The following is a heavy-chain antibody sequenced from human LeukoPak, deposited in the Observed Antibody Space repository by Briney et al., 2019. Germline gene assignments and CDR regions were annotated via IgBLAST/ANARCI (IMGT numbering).Heavy chain of an antibody. Sequence: GGSLRLSCAASGFTFSSYSMNWVRQAPGNPGKGLEWVAVISYDGSNKYYADSVKGRFTISRDNSKNTLYLQMNSLRAEDTAVYYCAKDLGVRYFDWLIPGSDYWGQGTLVTVSS. V-gene: IGHV3-30*18. D-gene: IGHD3-9*01. J-gene: IGHJ4*02. CDR1: GFTFSSYS. CDR2: ISYDGSNK. CDR3: AKDLGVRYFDWLIPGSDY.